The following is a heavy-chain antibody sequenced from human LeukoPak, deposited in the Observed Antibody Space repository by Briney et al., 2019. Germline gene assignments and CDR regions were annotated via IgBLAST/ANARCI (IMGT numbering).Heavy chain of an antibody. CDR2: IDPKSGGT. CDR1: GYNFIGYY. J-gene: IGHJ4*02. V-gene: IGHV1-2*02. Sequence: ASVKVSCKASGYNFIGYYMFWVRQAPGQGLEWMGWIDPKSGGTKYAQKYQGRVTMTRDTSITTVNMELRRLTSDDTAIYFCAKSGDGYSLLDYWGQGTLITVSS. CDR3: AKSGDGYSLLDY. D-gene: IGHD5-24*01.